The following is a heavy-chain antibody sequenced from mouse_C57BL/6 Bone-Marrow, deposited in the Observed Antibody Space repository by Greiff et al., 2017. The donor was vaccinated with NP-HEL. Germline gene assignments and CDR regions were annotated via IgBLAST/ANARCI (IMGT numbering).Heavy chain of an antibody. CDR2: IWSGGST. Sequence: VQRVESGPGLVQPSQSLSITCTVSGFSLTSYGVHWVRQSPGKGLEWLGVIWSGGSTAYYAAFISRLSISKDNSKSQVFFKMNSLQADDTAIYYCASYYYGSSSYAMDYWGQGTSVTVSS. D-gene: IGHD1-1*01. CDR1: GFSLTSYG. V-gene: IGHV2-2*01. CDR3: ASYYYGSSSYAMDY. J-gene: IGHJ4*01.